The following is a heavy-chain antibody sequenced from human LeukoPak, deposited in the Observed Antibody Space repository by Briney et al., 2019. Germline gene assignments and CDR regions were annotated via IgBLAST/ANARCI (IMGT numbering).Heavy chain of an antibody. V-gene: IGHV1-2*02. CDR2: INPNSGGT. Sequence: ASVKVSCKASGYTFTGYYMHWVRQAPGQGLEWMGWINPNSGGTNYAQKFQGRVTMTRDTSISTAYMELSRLRPDDTAVYYCARGGRYCSSTSCPLSFQHWGQGTLVTVSS. J-gene: IGHJ1*01. CDR3: ARGGRYCSSTSCPLSFQH. CDR1: GYTFTGYY. D-gene: IGHD2-2*01.